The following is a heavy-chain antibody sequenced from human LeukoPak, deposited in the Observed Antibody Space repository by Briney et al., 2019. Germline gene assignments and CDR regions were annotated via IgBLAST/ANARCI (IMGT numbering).Heavy chain of an antibody. V-gene: IGHV1-46*01. D-gene: IGHD1-26*01. Sequence: ASVKVSCKASGGTFSSYAISWVRQAPGQGLEWMGIINPSGGSTSYAQKFQGRVTMTRDTSTSTVYMELSSLRSEDTAVYYCASYRVGATRYYFDYWGQGTLVTVSS. CDR2: INPSGGST. J-gene: IGHJ4*02. CDR1: GGTFSSYA. CDR3: ASYRVGATRYYFDY.